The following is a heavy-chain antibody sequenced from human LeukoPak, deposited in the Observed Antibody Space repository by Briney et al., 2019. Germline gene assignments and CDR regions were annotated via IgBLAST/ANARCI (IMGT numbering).Heavy chain of an antibody. CDR1: GYTFTGYY. Sequence: ASVKVSCKASGYTFTGYYMHWVRQAPGQGLEWMGWINPNSGGTNYAQKFQGRVTMTRDTSINTAYMELSRLRSDDTAVYYCARDGVAYYYDSSGYYHWFDPWGQGTLVTVSS. V-gene: IGHV1-2*02. CDR3: ARDGVAYYYDSSGYYHWFDP. CDR2: INPNSGGT. D-gene: IGHD3-22*01. J-gene: IGHJ5*02.